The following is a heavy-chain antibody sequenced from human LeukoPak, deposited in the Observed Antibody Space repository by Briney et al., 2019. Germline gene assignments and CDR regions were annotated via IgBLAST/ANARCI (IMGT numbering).Heavy chain of an antibody. D-gene: IGHD6-13*01. CDR1: GYSITSGFY. CDR2: VYHSGRT. CDR3: ARLREQQPQTFDY. Sequence: SETLSLTCSVSGYSITSGFYWGWIRQPPGKGLEWIGSVYHSGRTDYNPSLKSRVTISEDTSKNQFSLKLSSVTAADTTVYYCARLREQQPQTFDYWGQGTLVTVSS. J-gene: IGHJ4*02. V-gene: IGHV4-38-2*02.